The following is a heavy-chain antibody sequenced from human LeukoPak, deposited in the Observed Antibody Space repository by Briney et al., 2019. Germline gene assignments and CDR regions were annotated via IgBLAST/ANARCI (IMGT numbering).Heavy chain of an antibody. J-gene: IGHJ4*02. CDR2: ISSSSSTI. Sequence: GGSLRLSCAASGFTFSSYSMNWVRQAPGKGLEWVSYISSSSSTIYHADSVKGRFTISRDNAENSLYLQMNSLRDEDTAVYYCARDRSAGTRELSDYWGQGTLVTVSS. CDR1: GFTFSSYS. D-gene: IGHD6-13*01. V-gene: IGHV3-48*02. CDR3: ARDRSAGTRELSDY.